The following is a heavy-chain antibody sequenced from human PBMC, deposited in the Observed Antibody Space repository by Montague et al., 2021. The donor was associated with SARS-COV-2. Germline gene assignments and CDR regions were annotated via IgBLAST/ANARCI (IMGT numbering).Heavy chain of an antibody. D-gene: IGHD3-3*01. CDR3: ARVYDFWSGYYDY. CDR2: ISSSGSTI. J-gene: IGHJ4*02. CDR1: GFTFSSYE. V-gene: IGHV3-48*03. Sequence: SLRLSCAASGFTFSSYEMNWVRQAPGKGPEWVSYISSSGSTIYYADSVKGRFTISRDNAKNSLYLQMNSLRAEDTAVYYCARVYDFWSGYYDYWGQGTLVTVSS.